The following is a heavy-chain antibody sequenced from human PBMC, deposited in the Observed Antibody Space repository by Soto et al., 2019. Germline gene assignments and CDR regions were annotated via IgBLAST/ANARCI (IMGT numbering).Heavy chain of an antibody. V-gene: IGHV1-18*04. D-gene: IGHD1-1*01. CDR2: ISAYNGNT. CDR1: GYTFTSYG. Sequence: ASVKVSCKASGYTFTSYGISWVRQAPGQGLEWMGWISAYNGNTNYAQKLQGRVTMTTDTSTSTAYMELRSLRSDDTAVYYCARRAETNGWNGFGADKYYFDFWGQGTLVTVSS. J-gene: IGHJ4*02. CDR3: ARRAETNGWNGFGADKYYFDF.